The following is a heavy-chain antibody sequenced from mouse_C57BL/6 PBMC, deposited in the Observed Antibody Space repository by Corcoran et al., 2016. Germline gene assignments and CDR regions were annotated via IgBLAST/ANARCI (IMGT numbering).Heavy chain of an antibody. CDR2: INPNNGGT. J-gene: IGHJ2*01. CDR1: GYTFTDYY. D-gene: IGHD1-1*01. Sequence: EVQLQQSGPELVKPGASVKISCKASGYTFTDYYMNWVKQSHGKSLEWIGDINPNNGGTSYNQKFKGKATLTVDKSSSTAYMELRSLTSEDSAVYYCAKERSYGSSDYWGQGTTLTVSS. V-gene: IGHV1-26*01. CDR3: AKERSYGSSDY.